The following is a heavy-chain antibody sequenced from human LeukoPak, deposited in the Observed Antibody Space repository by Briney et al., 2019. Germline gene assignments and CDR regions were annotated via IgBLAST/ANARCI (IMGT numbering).Heavy chain of an antibody. J-gene: IGHJ4*02. CDR2: MNPNSGNT. V-gene: IGHV1-8*01. D-gene: IGHD3-10*01. Sequence: ASVKVSCKASGYTFTSYDINWVRQATGQGLEWMGWMNPNSGNTGYAQKFQGRVTMTRNTSISTAYMELSSLGSEDTAVYYCARGVTMVRGVTDYWGQGTLVTVSS. CDR3: ARGVTMVRGVTDY. CDR1: GYTFTSYD.